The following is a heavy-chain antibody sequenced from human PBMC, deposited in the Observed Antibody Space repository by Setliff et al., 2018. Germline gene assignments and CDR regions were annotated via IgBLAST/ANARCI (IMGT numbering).Heavy chain of an antibody. CDR3: AKDRGSDWSEGFDF. V-gene: IGHV3-30*02. D-gene: IGHD6-19*01. Sequence: GGSLRLSCAASGFVFSNHGMHWVRQAPGKGLEWVTFIRHDGNNKYYRDSVRGRFTISRDNSKNTVTLQMNSLRPDDTAVYYCAKDRGSDWSEGFDFWGQGTLVTVSS. CDR2: IRHDGNNK. J-gene: IGHJ4*02. CDR1: GFVFSNHG.